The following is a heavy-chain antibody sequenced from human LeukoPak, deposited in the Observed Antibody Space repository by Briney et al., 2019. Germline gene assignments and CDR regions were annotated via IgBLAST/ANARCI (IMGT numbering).Heavy chain of an antibody. CDR2: INPSGGST. V-gene: IGHV1-46*01. J-gene: IGHJ4*02. D-gene: IGHD1-26*01. CDR3: ASDLWGVGPSLVGYYFDH. CDR1: GYTFTSYY. Sequence: ASVKVSCKASGYTFTSYYMHWVRQAPGQGLEWMGIINPSGGSTSYAQKFQGRVTMTRDTSTSTVYMELSRLRSDDTAVYYCASDLWGVGPSLVGYYFDHWGQGTLVTVSS.